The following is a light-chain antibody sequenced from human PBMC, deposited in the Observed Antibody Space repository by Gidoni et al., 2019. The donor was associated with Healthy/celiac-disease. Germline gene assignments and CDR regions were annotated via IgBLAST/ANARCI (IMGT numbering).Light chain of an antibody. CDR1: QSISSY. CDR2: SAS. V-gene: IGKV1-39*01. Sequence: DIQMTKSPSSLSASVGDRVTISCRASQSISSYLNWYQQKPGKAPKLLIYSASSLQSGVPSRFSGSGSGTDFTLTISSLQPEDFATYYCQQIYSTPPTFGQGTKLEIK. J-gene: IGKJ2*01. CDR3: QQIYSTPPT.